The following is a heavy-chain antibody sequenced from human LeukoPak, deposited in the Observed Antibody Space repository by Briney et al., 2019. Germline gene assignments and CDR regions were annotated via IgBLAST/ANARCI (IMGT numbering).Heavy chain of an antibody. CDR3: AGAPQNTDMIIFTLDY. CDR1: GFTFSSYA. J-gene: IGHJ4*02. Sequence: PGGSLRLSCAASGFTFSSYAMHWVRQAPGKGVEWVAVISYDGSKTYYADSVKGRFTISRDNSNNTLNLQMNSLRAEDTAVYYCAGAPQNTDMIIFTLDYWGQGTLVTVSS. V-gene: IGHV3-30-3*01. CDR2: ISYDGSKT. D-gene: IGHD5-18*01.